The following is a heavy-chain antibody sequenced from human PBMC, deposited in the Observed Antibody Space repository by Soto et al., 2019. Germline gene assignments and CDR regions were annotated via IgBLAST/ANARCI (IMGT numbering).Heavy chain of an antibody. CDR3: AKDSEQGRPVAILGASFAI. J-gene: IGHJ3*02. CDR1: GFTFDDFA. V-gene: IGHV3-9*01. D-gene: IGHD2-2*01. CDR2: ITWNSGFK. Sequence: EGQLVESGGGLIQPGRSLRLSCVASGFTFDDFAIHWVRQAPGKGLEWVAGITWNSGFKDYADSVKGRFSISRDNGQKSLHLQMNSLRPEATAFYYCAKDSEQGRPVAILGASFAIWGQGTLVTVSS.